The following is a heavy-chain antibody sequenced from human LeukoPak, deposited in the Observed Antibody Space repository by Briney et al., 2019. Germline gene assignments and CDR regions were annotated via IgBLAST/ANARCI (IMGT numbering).Heavy chain of an antibody. CDR3: ARVSSPRWFDP. V-gene: IGHV1-18*01. CDR2: ISAYNGNT. CDR1: GYTFTSYG. Sequence: ASVKVSCKASGYTFTSYGISWVRQAPGQGLEWMGWISAYNGNTNYAQKFQGRVTMTRDTSISTAYMELSRLRSDDTAVYYCARVSSPRWFDPWGQGTLVTVSS. D-gene: IGHD6-13*01. J-gene: IGHJ5*02.